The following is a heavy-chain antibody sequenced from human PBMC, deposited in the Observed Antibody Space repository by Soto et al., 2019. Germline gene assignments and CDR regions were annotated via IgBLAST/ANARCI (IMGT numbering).Heavy chain of an antibody. J-gene: IGHJ4*02. Sequence: PSETLSLTCSVSGYSVTNDDWWSWLRQPPGRGLEWIAEIFHGGNTNYRPSFRFRFTFSMDNSNNLFSLNLFFLPAADTAVYFCASGGGGGNFWGQGILVTVSS. CDR3: ASGGGGGNF. CDR1: GYSVTNDDW. V-gene: IGHV4-4*02. D-gene: IGHD3-16*01. CDR2: IFHGGNT.